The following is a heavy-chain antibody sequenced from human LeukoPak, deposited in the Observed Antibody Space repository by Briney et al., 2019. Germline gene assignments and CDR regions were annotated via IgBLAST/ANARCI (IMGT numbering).Heavy chain of an antibody. Sequence: GGSLRLFCAACGFTFSSCAMHWGRHPSAKGLVGGAGISYDGYNKYYADSVKGRFPISRDNSKNTLYLQMNSLRAEDTAVYYCASLGIAVAGPPLAYFDYWRRGTLVTVSS. CDR3: ASLGIAVAGPPLAYFDY. J-gene: IGHJ4*02. V-gene: IGHV3-30*04. CDR2: ISYDGYNK. CDR1: GFTFSSCA. D-gene: IGHD6-19*01.